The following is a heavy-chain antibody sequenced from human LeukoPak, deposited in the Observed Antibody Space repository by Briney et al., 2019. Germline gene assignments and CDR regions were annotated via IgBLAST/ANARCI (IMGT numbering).Heavy chain of an antibody. CDR1: GYSLTSYW. V-gene: IGHV5-51*01. D-gene: IGHD5-24*01. Sequence: HGESLKISCKGSGYSLTSYWIGWVRQMPGKGLEWMGIIYPGDSDTRYSPSFQGRVTISADKSISTAYLQWSSLKASDTAMYYCARLRDGYNYYYDYWGQGTLVTVSS. J-gene: IGHJ4*02. CDR3: ARLRDGYNYYYDY. CDR2: IYPGDSDT.